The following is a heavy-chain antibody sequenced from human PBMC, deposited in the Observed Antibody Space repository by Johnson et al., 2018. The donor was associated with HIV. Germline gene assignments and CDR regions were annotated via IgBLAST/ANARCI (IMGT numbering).Heavy chain of an antibody. V-gene: IGHV3-30*04. CDR3: ARELYAILGAFDM. J-gene: IGHJ3*02. D-gene: IGHD1-26*01. Sequence: VQLVESGGGVVQPGRSLRLSCAASGFTFNTYAMHWVRQAPGKGLEWVALISYDGSNKYYADSVKGRFTISRDNAKNSLYLQMNSLRAEDTALYYCARELYAILGAFDMWGQGTMVTVSS. CDR2: ISYDGSNK. CDR1: GFTFNTYA.